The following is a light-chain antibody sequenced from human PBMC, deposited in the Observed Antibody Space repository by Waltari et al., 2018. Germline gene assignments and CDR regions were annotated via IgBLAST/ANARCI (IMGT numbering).Light chain of an antibody. V-gene: IGKV3-15*01. CDR2: GAS. J-gene: IGKJ1*01. CDR3: QQYKYWPAT. Sequence: LTQSPATLSVSPGERPTLPCRASLSVSDNLAWYQQKPGQSPRLLIYGASTTATGVPGRFSGSGSGTEFTLTISGLQPEDFAMYYCQQYKYWPATFGQGTKVEIK. CDR1: LSVSDN.